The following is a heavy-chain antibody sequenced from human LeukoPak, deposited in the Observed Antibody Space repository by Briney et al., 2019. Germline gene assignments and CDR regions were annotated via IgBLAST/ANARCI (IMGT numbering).Heavy chain of an antibody. CDR1: GGSISSYY. Sequence: SETLSLTCTVSGGSISSYYWSWIRQPPGKGLEWIGYIYYSGSTNYNPSPKSRVTISVDTSKNQFSLKLSSVTAADTAVYYCARDRGGYCSGGSCYVPSSGAFDIWGEGTMVTVSS. V-gene: IGHV4-59*01. CDR3: ARDRGGYCSGGSCYVPSSGAFDI. J-gene: IGHJ3*02. D-gene: IGHD2-15*01. CDR2: IYYSGST.